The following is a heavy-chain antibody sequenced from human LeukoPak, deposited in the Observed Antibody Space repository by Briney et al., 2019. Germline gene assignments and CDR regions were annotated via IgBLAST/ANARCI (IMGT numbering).Heavy chain of an antibody. Sequence: SETLSLTCAVYGGSFSGYYWSWIRQPPGKGLEWIGEINHSGSTNYNPSLKSRVTISVDTSKNQFSLKLSSVTAADTAVYYCARGGAYCGGDCSHPDWLDPWGQGTLVTVSS. CDR2: INHSGST. CDR1: GGSFSGYY. CDR3: ARGGAYCGGDCSHPDWLDP. D-gene: IGHD2-21*02. J-gene: IGHJ5*02. V-gene: IGHV4-34*01.